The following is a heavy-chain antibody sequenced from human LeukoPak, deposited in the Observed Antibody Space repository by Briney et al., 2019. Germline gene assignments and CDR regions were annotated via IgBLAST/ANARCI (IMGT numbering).Heavy chain of an antibody. D-gene: IGHD2-21*01. CDR3: ATVVATDFDY. Sequence: GSLRLSCAASGLTFGRYWMHWVRQGTGKGLVWITRISGDGGHTDYADSVKGRFTISRDNVKNTLYLQMNSLRVEDTAVYYCATVVATDFDYWGQGILVSVCS. J-gene: IGHJ4*02. V-gene: IGHV3-74*01. CDR1: GLTFGRYW. CDR2: ISGDGGHT.